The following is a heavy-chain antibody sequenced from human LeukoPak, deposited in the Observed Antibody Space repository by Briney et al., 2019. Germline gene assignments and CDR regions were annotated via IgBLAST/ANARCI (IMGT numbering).Heavy chain of an antibody. J-gene: IGHJ4*02. D-gene: IGHD3-10*01. CDR3: ASVNNYYGLGNFYD. CDR2: INIDNGNT. V-gene: IGHV1-18*01. CDR1: GYTFTSYG. Sequence: ASVKVSCKASGYTFTSYGMTWVRQAPGQGLEWMGWINIDNGNTNYAQKFQGRVTVTTDTSTTTAYMELRSLRSDDTAVYFCASVNNYYGLGNFYDWGQGTLVTVSS.